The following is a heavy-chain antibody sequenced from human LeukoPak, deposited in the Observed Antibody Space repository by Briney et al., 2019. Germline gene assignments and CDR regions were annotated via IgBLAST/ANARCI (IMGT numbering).Heavy chain of an antibody. CDR3: AKSKDIFAIYFFDL. V-gene: IGHV3-23*01. CDR2: ISPSGDGT. CDR1: GFSFSRYA. Sequence: GGSLRLSCEVSGFSFSRYAMGWVRQAPGKGLEWVSGISPSGDGTYFADSVKGRFSIFRDNSKNNVYLQMNNVRAEHTAVYYCAKSKDIFAIYFFDLWGQGSLVTVSP. J-gene: IGHJ4*02. D-gene: IGHD3-3*02.